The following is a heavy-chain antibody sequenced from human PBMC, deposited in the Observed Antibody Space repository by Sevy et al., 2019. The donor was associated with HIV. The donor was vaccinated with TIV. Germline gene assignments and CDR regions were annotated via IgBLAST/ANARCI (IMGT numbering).Heavy chain of an antibody. CDR1: GFTFSSYA. V-gene: IGHV3-30-3*01. CDR2: ISYDGSNK. D-gene: IGHD6-6*01. Sequence: GGSLRLSCAASGFTFSSYAMHWVRQAPGKGLEWVAVISYDGSNKYYADSVKGRFTISRDNSKNTLYLQMNRLRAEDTAVYYCARALDRGYSSSYSNLKFDYWGQGTLVTVSS. J-gene: IGHJ4*02. CDR3: ARALDRGYSSSYSNLKFDY.